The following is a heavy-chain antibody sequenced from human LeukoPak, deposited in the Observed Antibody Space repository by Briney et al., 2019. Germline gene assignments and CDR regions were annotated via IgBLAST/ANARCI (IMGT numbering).Heavy chain of an antibody. Sequence: PSETLSLTCTVSGGSISSYYWSWIRQPPGKGLEWIGYIYYSGSTNYNPSLKSRVTISVDTSKNQFSLKLSSVTAADTAVYYCARDSLHCSSTSCYHYYYMDVWGKGTTVTVSS. CDR2: IYYSGST. CDR3: ARDSLHCSSTSCYHYYYMDV. CDR1: GGSISSYY. D-gene: IGHD2-2*01. V-gene: IGHV4-59*01. J-gene: IGHJ6*03.